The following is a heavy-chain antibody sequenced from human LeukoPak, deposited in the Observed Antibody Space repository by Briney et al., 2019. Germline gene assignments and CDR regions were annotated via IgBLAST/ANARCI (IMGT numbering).Heavy chain of an antibody. CDR3: ARRRRTYSSSWGFDY. V-gene: IGHV3-53*01. CDR1: GFTVSSNS. J-gene: IGHJ4*02. CDR2: IYSDNT. Sequence: GGSLRLSCTVSGFTVSSNSMSWVRQAPGKGLEWVSFIYSDNTHYSDSVKGRFTISRDNSKNTLYLQMNSLRAEDTAVYYCARRRRTYSSSWGFDYWGQGTLVTVSS. D-gene: IGHD6-13*01.